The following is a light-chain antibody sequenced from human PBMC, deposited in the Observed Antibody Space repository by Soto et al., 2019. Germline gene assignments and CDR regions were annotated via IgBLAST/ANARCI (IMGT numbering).Light chain of an antibody. Sequence: QSVLTQPAPVSGSPGRSITISCTGTSSDVGGYKYVSWYQHHPGKAPKLMISEVSNRPSGVSTRFSGSKSGNTASLTISGLQAEDEADYYCLSYTSDSTLYVFGSGTKVTVL. CDR1: SSDVGGYKY. CDR2: EVS. V-gene: IGLV2-14*01. J-gene: IGLJ1*01. CDR3: LSYTSDSTLYV.